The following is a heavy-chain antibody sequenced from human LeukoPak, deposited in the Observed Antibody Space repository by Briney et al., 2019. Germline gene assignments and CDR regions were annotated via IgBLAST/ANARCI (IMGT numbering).Heavy chain of an antibody. CDR2: INSDGSST. V-gene: IGHV3-74*01. D-gene: IGHD2-15*01. CDR3: ARVRASYCSGGSRYPTDYYYGMDV. CDR1: GFTFSSYW. Sequence: PGGSLRLSCAASGFTFSSYWMHWVRQAPGKGLVWVSRINSDGSSTSYADSVKGRFTISRDNAKNALYLQMSGLRAEDTAVYYCARVRASYCSGGSRYPTDYYYGMDVWGQGTTVTVSS. J-gene: IGHJ6*02.